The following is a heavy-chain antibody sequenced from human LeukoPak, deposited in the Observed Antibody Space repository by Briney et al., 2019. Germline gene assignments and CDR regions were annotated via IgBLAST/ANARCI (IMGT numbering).Heavy chain of an antibody. V-gene: IGHV4-39*01. CDR3: ASEYSSGTIDY. CDR2: IYYSGST. J-gene: IGHJ4*02. D-gene: IGHD6-25*01. CDR1: GGSISSSSYD. Sequence: SETLSLTCTVSGGSISSSSYDCGWIRQPPGKGLEWIGSIYYSGSTYYNPSLNTRFTISVDTSKNQFSLKLSSVTAADTAVYYCASEYSSGTIDYWGQGTLVTVSS.